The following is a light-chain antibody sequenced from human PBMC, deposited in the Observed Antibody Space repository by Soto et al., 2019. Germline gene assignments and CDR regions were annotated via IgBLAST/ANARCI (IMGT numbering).Light chain of an antibody. Sequence: EIVLTQSPATLSLSPGERATLSCRASQSVSSYLAWYKQKPGQAPRLLIYDASNRATGIPARFSGSGSGTDFTLTISSLEPEDFAVYYCQQRSNWPLTFGGGTRWIS. J-gene: IGKJ4*01. CDR2: DAS. CDR1: QSVSSY. V-gene: IGKV3-11*01. CDR3: QQRSNWPLT.